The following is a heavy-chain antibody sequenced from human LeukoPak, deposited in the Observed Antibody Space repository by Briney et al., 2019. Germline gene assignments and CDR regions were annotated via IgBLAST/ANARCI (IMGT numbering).Heavy chain of an antibody. V-gene: IGHV3-33*01. CDR1: GFIFSSYG. Sequence: GRSLRLSCAASGFIFSSYGMHWVRQAPGKGLEWVAVIWFDGSNKYYADSVKGRFTISRDNSKNTLYLQMNSLRAEDTAVYYCARGFGSSGYLDYWGQGTLVTVSS. CDR3: ARGFGSSGYLDY. D-gene: IGHD3-22*01. CDR2: IWFDGSNK. J-gene: IGHJ4*02.